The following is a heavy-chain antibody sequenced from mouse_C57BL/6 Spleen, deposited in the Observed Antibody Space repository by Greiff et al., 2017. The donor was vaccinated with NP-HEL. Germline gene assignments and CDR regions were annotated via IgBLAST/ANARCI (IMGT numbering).Heavy chain of an antibody. J-gene: IGHJ1*03. Sequence: QVQLKQPGAELVMPGASVKLSCKASGYTFTSYWMHWVKQRPGQGLEWIGEIDPSDSYTNYNQKFKGKSTLTVDKSSSTAYMQLSSLTSEDSAVYYCARRTYDAYRGYYWYFDVWGTGTTVTVSS. D-gene: IGHD2-3*01. CDR3: ARRTYDAYRGYYWYFDV. CDR1: GYTFTSYW. CDR2: IDPSDSYT. V-gene: IGHV1-69*01.